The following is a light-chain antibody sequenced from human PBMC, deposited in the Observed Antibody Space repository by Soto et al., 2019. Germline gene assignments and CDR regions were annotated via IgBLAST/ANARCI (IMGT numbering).Light chain of an antibody. J-gene: IGKJ2*01. CDR3: QKYNSAPKT. CDR1: QDISNY. V-gene: IGKV1-27*01. CDR2: AAS. Sequence: DIQMTQSPSSLSASVGDRVTITCRASQDISNYLAWYQQKPGEVPKLLIYAASTLQKGVQSRFSGSGSGTLFTLSINNLQPADVATYYCQKYNSAPKTFGRGTRLEIK.